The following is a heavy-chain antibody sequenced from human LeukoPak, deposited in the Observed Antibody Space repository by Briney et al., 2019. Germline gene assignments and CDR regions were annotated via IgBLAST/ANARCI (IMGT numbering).Heavy chain of an antibody. CDR1: GFTFSSYA. J-gene: IGHJ4*02. Sequence: GGSLRLSCAASGFTFSSYAMSWVRQVPGKGLEWVSGISGSGDSTYYADSVKGRFTISRDNSKSTLYVQMNSLRAEDTAVYYCAKYDYYSSGIHWGQGTLVTVSP. D-gene: IGHD3-10*01. V-gene: IGHV3-23*01. CDR2: ISGSGDST. CDR3: AKYDYYSSGIH.